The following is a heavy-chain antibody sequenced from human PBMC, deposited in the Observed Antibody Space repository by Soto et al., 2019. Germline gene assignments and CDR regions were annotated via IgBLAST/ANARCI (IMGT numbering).Heavy chain of an antibody. D-gene: IGHD1-26*01. J-gene: IGHJ4*02. CDR3: ARGLGHPFEVGATTDY. CDR1: GYTFTSYD. Sequence: QVQLVQSGAEVKKPGASVKVTCKASGYTFTSYDINWVRQATGQGLEWMGRMNPNSGNTGYAQKFQGRVTMTRNTSISTAYMELSSLSSEDTAVYYCARGLGHPFEVGATTDYWGQGTLVTVSS. V-gene: IGHV1-8*01. CDR2: MNPNSGNT.